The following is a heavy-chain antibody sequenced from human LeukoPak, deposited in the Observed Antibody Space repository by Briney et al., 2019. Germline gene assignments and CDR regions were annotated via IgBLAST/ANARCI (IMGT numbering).Heavy chain of an antibody. Sequence: ASETLSLTCTVSGGSVSSGSYYWSWIRQPPGKGLEWIGYIYYSGSTNYNPSLKSRVTISVDTSKNQFSLKLSSVTAADTAVYYCATAPPSAQYYDILTGYELDYWGQGTLVTVSS. CDR2: IYYSGST. CDR3: ATAPPSAQYYDILTGYELDY. D-gene: IGHD3-9*01. CDR1: GGSVSSGSYY. V-gene: IGHV4-61*01. J-gene: IGHJ4*02.